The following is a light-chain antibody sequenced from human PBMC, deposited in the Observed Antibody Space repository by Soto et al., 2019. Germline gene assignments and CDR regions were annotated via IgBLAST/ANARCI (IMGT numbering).Light chain of an antibody. J-gene: IGKJ1*01. Sequence: EVVLTQSPATLYLSPGERATLSCRASQSVSRNLAWYQQKPGQAPRLLIYRASTRATGIPASFSGSVSGTDFSLSISSLQPEDFAVYYCQQRTDWHRTFGQGTKVEVK. V-gene: IGKV3-11*01. CDR2: RAS. CDR3: QQRTDWHRT. CDR1: QSVSRN.